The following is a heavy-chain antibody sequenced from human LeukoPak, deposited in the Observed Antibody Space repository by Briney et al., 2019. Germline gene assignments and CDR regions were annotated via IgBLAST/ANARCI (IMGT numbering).Heavy chain of an antibody. Sequence: SETLSLTCAVYGGSFSGYYWSWIRQPPGKGLEWIGSIYYSGSTYYNPSLKSRVTISVDTSKNQFSLKLSSVTAADTAVYYCARRRNYYDSSGYYEAHFDYWGQGTLVTVSS. V-gene: IGHV4-34*01. CDR3: ARRRNYYDSSGYYEAHFDY. J-gene: IGHJ4*02. CDR2: IYYSGST. CDR1: GGSFSGYY. D-gene: IGHD3-22*01.